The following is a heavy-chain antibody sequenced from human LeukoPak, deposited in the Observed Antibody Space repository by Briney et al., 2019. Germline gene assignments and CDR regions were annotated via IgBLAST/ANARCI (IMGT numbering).Heavy chain of an antibody. CDR2: ISSSSSTI. D-gene: IGHD3-22*01. CDR3: AREIFRQPSYYYDSSGSPGAFDI. V-gene: IGHV3-48*04. CDR1: GFTFSSYS. J-gene: IGHJ3*02. Sequence: GGSLRLSCAASGFTFSSYSMNWVRQAPGKGLEWVSYISSSSSTIYYADSVKGRFTISRDNAKNSLYLQMNSLRAEDTAVYYCAREIFRQPSYYYDSSGSPGAFDIWGQGTMVTVSS.